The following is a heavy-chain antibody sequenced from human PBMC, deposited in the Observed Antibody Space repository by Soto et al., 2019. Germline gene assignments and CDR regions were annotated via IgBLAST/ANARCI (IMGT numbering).Heavy chain of an antibody. J-gene: IGHJ4*02. V-gene: IGHV4-39*01. CDR3: ARWATGASAAGTGFDY. Sequence: QLQLQESGPGLVKPSETLSLTCTVSGGSISSSSYYWGWIRQPPGKGLEWIGSIYYSGSTYYNPSLKSRVTISVDTSKNQFSLKLSSVTAADTAVYYCARWATGASAAGTGFDYWGQGTLVTVSS. CDR1: GGSISSSSYY. CDR2: IYYSGST. D-gene: IGHD6-13*01.